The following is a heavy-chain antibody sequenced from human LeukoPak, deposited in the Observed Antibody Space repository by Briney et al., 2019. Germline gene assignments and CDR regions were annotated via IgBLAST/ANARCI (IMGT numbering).Heavy chain of an antibody. CDR3: ARADKYGDYYFDY. J-gene: IGHJ4*02. CDR1: GYSISSGYY. CDR2: IYHSGST. D-gene: IGHD4-17*01. V-gene: IGHV4-38-2*02. Sequence: PSETLSLTCTVSGYSISSGYYWGWIRQPPGKGLEWIGSIYHSGSTYYNPSLKSRVTISVDTSKNQFSLKLSSVTAADTAVYYCARADKYGDYYFDYWGQGTLVTVSS.